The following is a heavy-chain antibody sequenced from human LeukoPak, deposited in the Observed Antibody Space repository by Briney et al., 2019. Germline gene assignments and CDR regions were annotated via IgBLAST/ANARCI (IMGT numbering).Heavy chain of an antibody. J-gene: IGHJ6*02. Sequence: SVNVSCKASGGTFSSYAISWVRQAPGQGLEWMGGIIPIFGTANYAQKFQGRVTITADESTSTAYMELSSLRSEDTAVYYCARSSRGHFHYYYYGMDVWGQGTTVTVSS. CDR1: GGTFSSYA. CDR3: ARSSRGHFHYYYYGMDV. CDR2: IIPIFGTA. D-gene: IGHD6-25*01. V-gene: IGHV1-69*13.